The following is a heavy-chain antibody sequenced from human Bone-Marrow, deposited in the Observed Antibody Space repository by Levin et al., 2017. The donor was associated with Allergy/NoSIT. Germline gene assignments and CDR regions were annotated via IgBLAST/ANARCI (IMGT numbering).Heavy chain of an antibody. CDR2: RRGRGTRT. CDR3: AKEGLAVAGYYFDS. J-gene: IGHJ4*02. Sequence: GEARKSARAASGFTFSSYAMSWVRQAPGKGQEGGERRRGRGTRTHDAYSFPFLFPISRDISKNMLHLQMNSLRAEDTAIYFCAKEGLAVAGYYFDSWGQGTLVTVSS. D-gene: IGHD6-19*01. V-gene: IGHV3-23*01. CDR1: GFTFSSYA.